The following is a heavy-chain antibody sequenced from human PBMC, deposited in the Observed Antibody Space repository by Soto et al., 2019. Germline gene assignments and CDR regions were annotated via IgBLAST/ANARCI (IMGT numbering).Heavy chain of an antibody. J-gene: IGHJ4*02. Sequence: GDSLKISCKGSGYSFTNYWGGWVRQMPGKGLEWMGMIYPGDSDTRYSPPFQGHVTISADKSISTAYLQWSSLKASDTAIYYCARMDSSGLGIDYWGQGTLVTVSS. CDR3: ARMDSSGLGIDY. D-gene: IGHD3-22*01. CDR2: IYPGDSDT. V-gene: IGHV5-51*01. CDR1: GYSFTNYW.